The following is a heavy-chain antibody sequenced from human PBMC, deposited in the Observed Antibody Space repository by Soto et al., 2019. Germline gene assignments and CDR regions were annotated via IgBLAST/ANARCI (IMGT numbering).Heavy chain of an antibody. CDR2: IHNSGST. V-gene: IGHV4-39*01. CDR3: ARQGTYGWFDP. D-gene: IGHD4-17*01. J-gene: IGHJ5*02. CDR1: GDSISSSDYY. Sequence: QLQLQESGPGLVKSSETLSLTCTVSGDSISSSDYYWGWIRQPPGKGLEWIGSIHNSGSTYYNPSLKSRVTISIDTSRIQFSLNLSSVTAADMAVYFCARQGTYGWFDPWGQGTLVIVSS.